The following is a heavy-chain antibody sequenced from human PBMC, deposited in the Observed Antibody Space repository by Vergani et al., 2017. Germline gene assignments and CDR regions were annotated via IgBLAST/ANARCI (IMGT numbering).Heavy chain of an antibody. CDR2: IQFDGSNK. CDR3: AKHFRGWGIDY. Sequence: QVQLVESGGGVVQRGGSLRLSCATSGFTLSNYDMQWIRQGPGKGLEFVAFIQFDGSNKYYADSVKGRFTLSRDFSKNTLYLQRNSLRTDDTATYYCAKHFRGWGIDYWGQGTQVIVSS. V-gene: IGHV3-30*02. J-gene: IGHJ4*02. CDR1: GFTLSNYD. D-gene: IGHD3-16*01.